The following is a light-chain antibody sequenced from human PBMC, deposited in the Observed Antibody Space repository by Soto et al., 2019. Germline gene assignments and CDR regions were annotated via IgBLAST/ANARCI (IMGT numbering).Light chain of an antibody. J-gene: IGKJ1*01. CDR3: QHYQSYLWT. V-gene: IGKV1-8*01. CDR2: AAS. CDR1: QGISSY. Sequence: CRASQGISSYLAWYQQKPGKAPKLLIYAASTLQSGVPSRFSGSGSGTDFTLTISCLQSEDFATYYCQHYQSYLWTFGQGTKVDI.